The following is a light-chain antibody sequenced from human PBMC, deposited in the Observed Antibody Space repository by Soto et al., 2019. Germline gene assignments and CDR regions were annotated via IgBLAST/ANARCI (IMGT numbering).Light chain of an antibody. V-gene: IGLV2-23*02. CDR3: CSYAGTSSYA. CDR2: EVT. Sequence: QSVLTQPASVSGSLGQAITISCTGTSXDVGGYNLVSWYQQHPGKAPKLMIYEVTKRPSGVSNRFSASKSGDTASLTISGLQAEDEADYYCCSYAGTSSYAFGTGTKVTVL. J-gene: IGLJ1*01. CDR1: SXDVGGYNL.